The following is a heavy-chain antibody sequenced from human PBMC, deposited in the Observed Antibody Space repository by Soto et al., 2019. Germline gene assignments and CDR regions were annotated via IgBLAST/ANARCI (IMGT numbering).Heavy chain of an antibody. V-gene: IGHV1-69*13. Sequence: SVKVSCKASGGTFSSYAISWVRQAPGQGLEWMGGIIPIFGTANYAQKFQGRVTITADESTSTAYMELSSLRSEDTAVYYCARDQRIAVAGTEWFDPWGQGTLVTVSS. J-gene: IGHJ5*02. CDR2: IIPIFGTA. CDR3: ARDQRIAVAGTEWFDP. D-gene: IGHD6-19*01. CDR1: GGTFSSYA.